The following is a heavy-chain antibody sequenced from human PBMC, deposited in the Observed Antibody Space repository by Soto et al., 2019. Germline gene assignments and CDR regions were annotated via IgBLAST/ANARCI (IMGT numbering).Heavy chain of an antibody. Sequence: QVQLVESGGGVVQPGRSLRLSCAASGFTFSSYGMHWVRQAPGKGLEWVAVISYDGSNKYYADSVKGRFTISRDNSKNTLYLQMNSLRAEDTAVYYCAKEGRIQLWYQRGGNFDYWGQGTLVTVSS. D-gene: IGHD5-18*01. V-gene: IGHV3-30*18. CDR1: GFTFSSYG. CDR3: AKEGRIQLWYQRGGNFDY. CDR2: ISYDGSNK. J-gene: IGHJ4*02.